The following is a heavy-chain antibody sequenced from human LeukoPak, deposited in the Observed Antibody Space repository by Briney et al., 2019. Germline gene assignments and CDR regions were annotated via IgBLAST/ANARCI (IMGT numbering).Heavy chain of an antibody. J-gene: IGHJ5*01. D-gene: IGHD6-19*01. CDR2: INANSGTT. CDR3: AKPVSGGLAVTADWFHP. CDR1: GFAFSFYA. Sequence: GSLRLSCAASGFAFSFYAMSWLRQPPGKGLEWVSTINANSGTTSYAASVRGRFTISRDNSKNTLYLQVNTLRADDTATYYCAKPVSGGLAVTADWFHPWGQGTLVVVSS. V-gene: IGHV3-23*01.